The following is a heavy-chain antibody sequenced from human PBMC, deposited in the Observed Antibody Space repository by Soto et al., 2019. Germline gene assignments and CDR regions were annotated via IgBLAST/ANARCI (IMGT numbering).Heavy chain of an antibody. CDR2: IYYSGST. CDR3: AMTMTDYGGNPYYFDY. J-gene: IGHJ4*02. V-gene: IGHV4-31*03. Sequence: SETLSLTCTVSGGSISSGGYYWSWIRQHPGKGLEWIGYIYYSGSTYYNPSLKSRVTISVDTSKNQFSLRLSSVTAADTAVYYCAMTMTDYGGNPYYFDYWGQGTLVTVSS. CDR1: GGSISSGGYY. D-gene: IGHD4-17*01.